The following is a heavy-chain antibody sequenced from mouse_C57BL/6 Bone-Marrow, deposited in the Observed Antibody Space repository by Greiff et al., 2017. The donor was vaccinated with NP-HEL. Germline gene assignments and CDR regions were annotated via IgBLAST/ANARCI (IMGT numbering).Heavy chain of an antibody. CDR1: GFTFSSYA. CDR3: ARDRDWGDYAMDY. Sequence: EVHLVESGGGLVKPGGSLKLSCAASGFTFSSYAMSWVRQTPEKRLAWVATISDGGSYTYYPDNVKGRFTITRDNAKNNLYLQMSQLKSEDTAMYYCARDRDWGDYAMDYWGQGTSVTVSS. D-gene: IGHD4-1*01. V-gene: IGHV5-4*01. J-gene: IGHJ4*01. CDR2: ISDGGSYT.